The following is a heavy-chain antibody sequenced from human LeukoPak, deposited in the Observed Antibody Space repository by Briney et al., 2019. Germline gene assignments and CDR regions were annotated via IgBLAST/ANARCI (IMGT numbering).Heavy chain of an antibody. CDR3: ARDHVVVVAATQYYYGMDV. CDR2: IIPIFGTA. Sequence: ASVKVSCKASGGTFSSYAISWVRQAPGQGLEWMGGIIPIFGTANYAQKFQGRVTITRDTSTSTVYMELSSLRSEDTAVYYCARDHVVVVAATQYYYGMDVWGQGTTVTVSS. J-gene: IGHJ6*02. D-gene: IGHD2-15*01. V-gene: IGHV1-69*05. CDR1: GGTFSSYA.